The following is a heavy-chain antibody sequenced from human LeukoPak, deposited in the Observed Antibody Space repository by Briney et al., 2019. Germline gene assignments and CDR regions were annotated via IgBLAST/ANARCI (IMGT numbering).Heavy chain of an antibody. J-gene: IGHJ6*02. CDR1: GGSLSPYH. D-gene: IGHD4-11*01. CDR3: AGGNYVYYDGMDG. V-gene: IGHV4-59*01. Sequence: SETLPHTCPGTGGSLSPYHWRGIRQPPGKGLEYIGYIYYSGSTNYNPSLRSRVTISLNTSKNQFSLKLSSVAAADTAVYYCAGGNYVYYDGMDGWGQGTTVTVS. CDR2: IYYSGST.